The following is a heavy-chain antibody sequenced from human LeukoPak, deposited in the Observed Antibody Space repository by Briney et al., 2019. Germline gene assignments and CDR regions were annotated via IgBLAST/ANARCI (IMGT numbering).Heavy chain of an antibody. D-gene: IGHD6-19*01. CDR3: ARTAVAGTAPFDY. V-gene: IGHV1-18*01. Sequence: ASVKVSCKASGYRFSNYAMSWVRQAPGQGLEWMGWISAYNGNTNYAQKLQGRVTMTTDTFTSTAYMELRSLRSDDTAVYYCARTAVAGTAPFDYWGQGTLVTVSS. J-gene: IGHJ4*02. CDR2: ISAYNGNT. CDR1: GYRFSNYA.